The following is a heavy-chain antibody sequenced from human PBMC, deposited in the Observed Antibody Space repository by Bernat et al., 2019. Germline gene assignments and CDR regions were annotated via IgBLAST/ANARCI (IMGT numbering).Heavy chain of an antibody. Sequence: QVQLQESGPGLVRPSETLSLTCTVSGASISNYYCSWIRQSPGKGLEWIGYIHYSGSTNYNPSLKSRVTISVDTSKNQFSLKLSSVTAADTAVYYCARDRYGMDVWGQGTTVTVSS. J-gene: IGHJ6*02. V-gene: IGHV4-59*12. CDR1: GASISNYY. CDR2: IHYSGST. CDR3: ARDRYGMDV.